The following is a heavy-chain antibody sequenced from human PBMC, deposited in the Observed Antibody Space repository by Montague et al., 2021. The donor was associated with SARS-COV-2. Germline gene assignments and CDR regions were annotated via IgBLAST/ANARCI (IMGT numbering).Heavy chain of an antibody. CDR1: GGSISSYY. D-gene: IGHD5-24*01. CDR3: ARVFPRWLQFDPYFDY. Sequence: SETLSLTCTVSGGSISSYYWSWIRQPPGKGLEWIGYIYNSGSTNYNPSLKSRVTISVDTSKNQFSLKLSSATAADTAVYYCARVFPRWLQFDPYFDYWGQGTLVTVSS. CDR2: IYNSGST. V-gene: IGHV4-59*01. J-gene: IGHJ4*02.